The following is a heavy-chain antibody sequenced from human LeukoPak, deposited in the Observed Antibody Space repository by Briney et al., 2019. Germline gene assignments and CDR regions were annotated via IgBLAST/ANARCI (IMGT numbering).Heavy chain of an antibody. D-gene: IGHD5-12*01. Sequence: GGSLRLSCAASEFTFSSYSMNWVRQAPGKGLEWVSAISGRGGSTYYADSVKGRFTISRDNSKNTLYLQMNSLRAEDTAVYYCAKWLHLYYFDYWGQGTLVTVSS. CDR2: ISGRGGST. CDR3: AKWLHLYYFDY. CDR1: EFTFSSYS. V-gene: IGHV3-23*01. J-gene: IGHJ4*02.